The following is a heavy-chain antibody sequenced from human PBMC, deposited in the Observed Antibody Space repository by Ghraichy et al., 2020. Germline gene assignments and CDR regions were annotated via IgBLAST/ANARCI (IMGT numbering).Heavy chain of an antibody. CDR2: IYYSGST. D-gene: IGHD6-19*01. CDR1: GGSISSYY. J-gene: IGHJ4*02. V-gene: IGHV4-59*08. CDR3: ARHPGHSSGLHIDY. Sequence: SETLSLTCTVSGGSISSYYWSWIRQPPGKGLEWIGYIYYSGSTNYNPSLKSRVTISVDTSKNQFSLKLSSVTAAATAVYYCARHPGHSSGLHIDYWGQGTLVTVSS.